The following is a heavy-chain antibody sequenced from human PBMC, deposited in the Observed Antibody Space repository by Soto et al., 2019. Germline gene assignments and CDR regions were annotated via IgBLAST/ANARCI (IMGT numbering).Heavy chain of an antibody. D-gene: IGHD3-22*01. CDR1: GYTFTSYA. CDR3: ARTQWLTRRGYYDSSGPIDY. V-gene: IGHV1-3*01. J-gene: IGHJ4*02. Sequence: ASVKVSCKASGYTFTSYAMHWVRQAPGQRLEWMGWINAGNGNTKYSQKFQGRVTITRDTSASTAYMELSSLRSEDTAVYYCARTQWLTRRGYYDSSGPIDYWGQGTLVTVSS. CDR2: INAGNGNT.